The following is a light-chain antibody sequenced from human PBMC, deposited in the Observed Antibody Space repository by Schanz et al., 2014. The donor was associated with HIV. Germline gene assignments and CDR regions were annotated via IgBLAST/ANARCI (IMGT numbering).Light chain of an antibody. CDR3: SSYEGIHNWV. CDR2: EVN. Sequence: QSALTQPPSASGSRGQPVTISCTGTSSDVRHYDYVSWYQHHPGKAPKLLISEVNKRPSGVPDRFSGSKSGNTASLTVSGLQAEDEADYYCSSYEGIHNWVFGGGTKLTVL. J-gene: IGLJ2*01. CDR1: SSDVRHYDY. V-gene: IGLV2-8*01.